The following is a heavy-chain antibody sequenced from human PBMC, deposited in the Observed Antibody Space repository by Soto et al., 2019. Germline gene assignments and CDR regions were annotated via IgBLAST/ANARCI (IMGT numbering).Heavy chain of an antibody. J-gene: IGHJ4*02. CDR3: ARDFAYFDS. Sequence: PSETLCFTCTFSVGSFKFGSYSWSWIRQPPGKGLEWIGYVYHTGRTSYNPSLRSRVSISMDTSKNQFSLNLDSVTAADTAVYFCARDFAYFDSWGQGTLVTVSS. CDR1: VGSFKFGSYS. CDR2: VYHTGRT. V-gene: IGHV4-61*01. D-gene: IGHD3-3*01.